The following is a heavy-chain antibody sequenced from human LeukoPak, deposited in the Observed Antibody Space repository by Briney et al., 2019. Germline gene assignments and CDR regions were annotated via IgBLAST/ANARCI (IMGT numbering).Heavy chain of an antibody. CDR3: ARDRVFGWYFDL. J-gene: IGHJ2*01. V-gene: IGHV3-66*02. Sequence: GGSLRLSCTVSGMPFSRYTMNWVRQAPGKGLEWVSIIYSEGRTKYADSVKGRFTISRDNSKNTLYLQMNSLQTEDTAVYYCARDRVFGWYFDLWAVAPWSLSPQ. D-gene: IGHD3-3*01. CDR2: IYSEGRT. CDR1: GMPFSRYT.